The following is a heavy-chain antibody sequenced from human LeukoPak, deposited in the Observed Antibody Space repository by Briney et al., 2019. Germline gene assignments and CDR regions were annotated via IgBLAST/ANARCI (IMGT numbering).Heavy chain of an antibody. D-gene: IGHD3-10*01. V-gene: IGHV3-23*01. CDR1: GFTFSSYA. CDR2: ISGCGAYT. J-gene: IGHJ1*01. CDR3: AKYFASGSYYKLPH. Sequence: GGSLRLSCAASGFTFSSYAMSWVRQAPGKGLEWVSTISGCGAYTYYADFVKGRFTISRDNSKNTLYLQMNSLRAEDTAVYYCAKYFASGSYYKLPHWGQGTLVTVSS.